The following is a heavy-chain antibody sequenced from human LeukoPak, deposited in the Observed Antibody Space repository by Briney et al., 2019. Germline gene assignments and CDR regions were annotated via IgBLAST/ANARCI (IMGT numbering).Heavy chain of an antibody. V-gene: IGHV3-21*03. CDR1: GFTFSSYS. D-gene: IGHD6-6*01. CDR3: AREPSIAARPMDY. CDR2: ISSSSSYI. J-gene: IGHJ4*02. Sequence: GGSLRLSCAASGFTFSSYSMNWVRQAPGKGLEWVSSISSSSSYIYYADSVKGRFTISRDNAKNSLYLQMNSLRAEDTAVYYCAREPSIAARPMDYWGQGTLVTVSS.